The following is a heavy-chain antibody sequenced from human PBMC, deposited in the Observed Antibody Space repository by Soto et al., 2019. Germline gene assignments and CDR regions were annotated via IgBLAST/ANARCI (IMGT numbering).Heavy chain of an antibody. CDR2: IYYSGST. CDR1: GGSISSSSYY. Sequence: TLSLTCTVSGGSISSSSYYWGWIRQPPGKGLEWIGSIYYSGSTYYNPSLKSRVTISVDTSKNQFSLKLSSVTAADTAVYYCARQRLHNWFDPWGQGTLVTVSS. V-gene: IGHV4-39*01. J-gene: IGHJ5*02. CDR3: ARQRLHNWFDP.